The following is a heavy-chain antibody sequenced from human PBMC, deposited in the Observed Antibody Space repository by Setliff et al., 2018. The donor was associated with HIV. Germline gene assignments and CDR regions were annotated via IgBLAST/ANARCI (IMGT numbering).Heavy chain of an antibody. D-gene: IGHD1-7*01. J-gene: IGHJ4*02. CDR1: GGSISRSVDY. CDR2: IYYSGTT. Sequence: SETLSLACNVFGGSISRSVDYWGWVRQPPGKGPEWIGTIYYSGTTYYNPSLKTRVTISVDTSKTQFSLKLTSVTAADAATYYCLLDVPLILRTSPPLWGQGTPVTVSS. CDR3: LLDVPLILRTSPPL. V-gene: IGHV4-39*01.